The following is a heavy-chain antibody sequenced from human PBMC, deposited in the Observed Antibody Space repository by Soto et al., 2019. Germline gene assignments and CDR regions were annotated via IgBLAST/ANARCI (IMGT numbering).Heavy chain of an antibody. J-gene: IGHJ4*02. Sequence: QVQLVESGGGVVQPGRSLRLSCAASGFTFSSYAIHWVRQAPGKGLEWVAVISSAGKDKYSADSMKGRFAISRDNSKNTLYLQMNSLRAEDTAVYYCAKDSGRGSADYYFDYWGQGTLVTVSS. CDR3: AKDSGRGSADYYFDY. CDR1: GFTFSSYA. D-gene: IGHD3-10*01. V-gene: IGHV3-30*18. CDR2: ISSAGKDK.